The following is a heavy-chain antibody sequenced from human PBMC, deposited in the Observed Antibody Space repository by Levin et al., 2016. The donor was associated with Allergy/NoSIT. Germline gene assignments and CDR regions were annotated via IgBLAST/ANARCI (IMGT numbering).Heavy chain of an antibody. CDR3: ARAEASSMYYFDF. V-gene: IGHV1-2*02. CDR1: GYTFIGYY. Sequence: ASVKVSCKTSGYTFIGYYIHWLRQAPGQGLEWMSWINPDSGGTNYAQKFQGRVTMTRDISVNTAYMELSSLTSDDTAIYFCARAEASSMYYFDFWGQGALVTVSS. CDR2: INPDSGGT. J-gene: IGHJ4*02.